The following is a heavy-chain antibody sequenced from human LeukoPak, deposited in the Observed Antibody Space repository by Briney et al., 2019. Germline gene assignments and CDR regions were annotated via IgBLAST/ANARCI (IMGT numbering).Heavy chain of an antibody. CDR3: ARHRYCTSTACFDMGGY. V-gene: IGHV5-51*01. CDR1: GYSFTNYW. D-gene: IGHD2-2*01. J-gene: IGHJ4*02. CDR2: IYPGDSDT. Sequence: GESLKISCKGSGYSFTNYWIGWVRQMPGKGLEWKGAIYPGDSDTRYSPSFQGQVTISADKSISTAYLQWSSLKASDTAMYYCARHRYCTSTACFDMGGYWGQGTLVTVSS.